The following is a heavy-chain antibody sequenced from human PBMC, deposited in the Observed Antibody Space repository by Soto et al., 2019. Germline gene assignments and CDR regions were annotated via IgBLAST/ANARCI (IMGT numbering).Heavy chain of an antibody. CDR3: ASPRSSGSFPYFQH. D-gene: IGHD3-10*01. V-gene: IGHV4-34*01. CDR1: DESIRNGYY. Sequence: SETQSLTCAVSDESIRNGYYWAWIGQSPGQGLECIGEINHSRSTNSNPSLKSPVTISVDTSKNQFSLKLSSVTAADTAVYYCASPRSSGSFPYFQHWGQGTLVTVS. J-gene: IGHJ1*01. CDR2: INHSRST.